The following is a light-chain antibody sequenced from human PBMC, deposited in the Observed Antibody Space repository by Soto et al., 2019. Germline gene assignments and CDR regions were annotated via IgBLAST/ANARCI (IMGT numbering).Light chain of an antibody. J-gene: IGKJ5*01. CDR1: QSVSSY. Sequence: EIVLTQSPATLSLSPGERATLSCRASQSVSSYLAWYQQKPGQAPRLLMYDASNRATGIPVRFSGSGSGTDFTLTISSLEPEDFAVYYCQQSSNLITFGQGTRLEIK. CDR3: QQSSNLIT. V-gene: IGKV3-11*01. CDR2: DAS.